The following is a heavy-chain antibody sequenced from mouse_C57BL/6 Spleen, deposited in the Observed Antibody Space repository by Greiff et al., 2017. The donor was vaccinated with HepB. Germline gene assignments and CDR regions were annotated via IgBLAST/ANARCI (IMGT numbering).Heavy chain of an antibody. CDR3: ARKGGGYFDY. Sequence: QVQLQQPGAELVMPGASVKLSCKASGYTFTSYWMHWVKQRPGQGLEWIGEIDPSDSYTNYNQKFKGKSTLTVDKSSSTAYMQLSSLTSEDSAVYYCARKGGGYFDYWGQGSTRTVSS. J-gene: IGHJ2*01. D-gene: IGHD1-1*02. V-gene: IGHV1-69*01. CDR2: IDPSDSYT. CDR1: GYTFTSYW.